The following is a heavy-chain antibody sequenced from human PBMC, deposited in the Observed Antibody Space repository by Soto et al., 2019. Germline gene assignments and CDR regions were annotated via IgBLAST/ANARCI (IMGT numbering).Heavy chain of an antibody. Sequence: QVQLQESGPGLVKPSETLSLTCTVSGSSISSYYWSWIRQSPGKGLEWIGCVYYSGNTDYNPSVESRVTISRDTSKRQFSLRLSSVTAADTAVYYCARAPSTGAWFAFDVWGQGTRVTVSS. CDR1: GSSISSYY. D-gene: IGHD3-22*01. J-gene: IGHJ3*01. CDR3: ARAPSTGAWFAFDV. V-gene: IGHV4-59*01. CDR2: VYYSGNT.